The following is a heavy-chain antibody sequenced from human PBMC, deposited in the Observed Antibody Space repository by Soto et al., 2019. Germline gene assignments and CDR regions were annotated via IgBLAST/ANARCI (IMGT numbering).Heavy chain of an antibody. V-gene: IGHV1-3*01. D-gene: IGHD5-18*01. CDR3: ARDLAYSYPDY. CDR1: GYTFISYA. Sequence: QVQLVQSGAEVKKPGASVKVSCKASGYTFISYAKYWVRQAPGQRLEWMGWINAGNGNTKYSQKFQGRVTITRDTSASTAYMELSSLRSEDTAVYYCARDLAYSYPDYWDQGTLVTVSS. J-gene: IGHJ4*02. CDR2: INAGNGNT.